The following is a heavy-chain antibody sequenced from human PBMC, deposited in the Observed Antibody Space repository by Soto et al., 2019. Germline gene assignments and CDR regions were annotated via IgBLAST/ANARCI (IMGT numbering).Heavy chain of an antibody. CDR1: GFTFSSYS. Sequence: GGSLRLSCAASGFTFSSYSMNWVRQAPGKGLEWVSYISSSSSTIYYADSVKGRFTISRDNAKNSLYLQMNSLRAEDTAVYYCARAPPNIAARRAPYYYYYMDVWGKGTTVTVSS. CDR3: ARAPPNIAARRAPYYYYYMDV. J-gene: IGHJ6*03. D-gene: IGHD6-6*01. V-gene: IGHV3-48*01. CDR2: ISSSSSTI.